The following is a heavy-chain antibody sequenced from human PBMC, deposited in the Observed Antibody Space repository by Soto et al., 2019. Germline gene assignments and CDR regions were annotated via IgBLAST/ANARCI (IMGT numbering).Heavy chain of an antibody. Sequence: QVQLVQSGAEVKKPGASVKVSCKAAGYTFTSYAMHWVRQATVQRLECMGWINAGNGNTKYSQKFQGRVTITSDTYESIAYMELSSLRSEDTAVYYCAREDIVATFFDYWGQGSLVTVSS. D-gene: IGHD5-12*01. J-gene: IGHJ4*02. V-gene: IGHV1-3*01. CDR2: INAGNGNT. CDR1: GYTFTSYA. CDR3: AREDIVATFFDY.